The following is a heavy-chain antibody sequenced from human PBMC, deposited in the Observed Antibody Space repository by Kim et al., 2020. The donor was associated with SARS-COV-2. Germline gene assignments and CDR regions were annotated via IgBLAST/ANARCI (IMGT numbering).Heavy chain of an antibody. CDR3: AKFPITVYYDSSGYYSFMDY. J-gene: IGHJ4*02. D-gene: IGHD3-22*01. CDR2: ISGSGGST. Sequence: GGSLRLSCAASGFTFSSYAMSWVRQAPGKGLEWVSAISGSGGSTYYADSVKGRFTISRDNSKNTLYLQMNSLRAEDTAVYYCAKFPITVYYDSSGYYSFMDYWGQGTLVTVSS. CDR1: GFTFSSYA. V-gene: IGHV3-23*01.